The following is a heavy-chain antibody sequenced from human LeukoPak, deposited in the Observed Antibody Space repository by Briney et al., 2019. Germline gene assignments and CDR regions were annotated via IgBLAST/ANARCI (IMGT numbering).Heavy chain of an antibody. V-gene: IGHV1-18*01. CDR1: GYSFTSYL. CDR2: ISGHNGNT. D-gene: IGHD6-13*01. Sequence: ASVKVSCKASGYSFTSYLISWVRQVPGQGLEWMGWISGHNGNTDYAQKFKDRVTLTTDTSSNTAYMELRSLTSDDTAVYFCARIWAEFQLVCDFGGQGTLVTVSP. CDR3: ARIWAEFQLVCDF. J-gene: IGHJ4*02.